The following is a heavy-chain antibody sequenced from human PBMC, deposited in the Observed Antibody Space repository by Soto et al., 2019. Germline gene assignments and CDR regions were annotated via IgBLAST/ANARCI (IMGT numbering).Heavy chain of an antibody. J-gene: IGHJ4*02. CDR2: ISGSGGST. V-gene: IGHV3-23*01. D-gene: IGHD6-6*01. Sequence: GGSLRISCAASGFTFSSYAMSWVRQAPGKGLEWVSAISGSGGSTYYADSVKGRFTISRDNSKNTLYLQMNSLRAEDTALYYCVQLAKPFVYWGQGTLVTVSS. CDR1: GFTFSSYA. CDR3: VQLAKPFVY.